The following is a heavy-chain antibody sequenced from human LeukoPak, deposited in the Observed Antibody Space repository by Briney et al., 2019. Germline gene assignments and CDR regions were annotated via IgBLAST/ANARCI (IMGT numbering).Heavy chain of an antibody. V-gene: IGHV3-7*01. CDR2: IKQDGSEK. D-gene: IGHD3-3*01. CDR3: ARDRPADWSGYYFDY. Sequence: GGSLRLSCAASGFTFGSYWMSWVRQAPGKGLEWVANIKQDGSEKYYVDSVKGRFTISRDNAKNSLYLQMNSLRAEDTAVYYCARDRPADWSGYYFDYWGQGTLVTVSS. J-gene: IGHJ4*02. CDR1: GFTFGSYW.